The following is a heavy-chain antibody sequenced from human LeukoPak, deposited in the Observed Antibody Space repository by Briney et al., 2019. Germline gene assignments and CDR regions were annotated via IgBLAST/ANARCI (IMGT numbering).Heavy chain of an antibody. V-gene: IGHV3-11*03. CDR1: GFSFSDHY. J-gene: IGHJ4*02. Sequence: PGGSLRLSCAASGFSFSDHYMSWIRQAPGKGLEWVSYISSSRSFTNYADSEKGRFTISRDTAKNSLYLQMNSLRAEDTAVYYCARLRGYSYGLDYWGQGILVTVSS. CDR3: ARLRGYSYGLDY. D-gene: IGHD5-18*01. CDR2: ISSSRSFT.